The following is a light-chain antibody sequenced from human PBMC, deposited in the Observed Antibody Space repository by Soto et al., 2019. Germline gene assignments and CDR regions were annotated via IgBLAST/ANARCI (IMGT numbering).Light chain of an antibody. CDR3: QSYDSSLSRRWV. Sequence: QSVLTQPPSVSGAPGQRVTISCTGTSSNIGAGYEVHWYQQLPGTAPKLLVSGNGNRPSGVPDRMSASKSGTSASLAITGLQAEDEGHYFCQSYDSSLSRRWVFGGGTKVTVL. CDR1: SSNIGAGYE. CDR2: GNG. J-gene: IGLJ3*02. V-gene: IGLV1-40*01.